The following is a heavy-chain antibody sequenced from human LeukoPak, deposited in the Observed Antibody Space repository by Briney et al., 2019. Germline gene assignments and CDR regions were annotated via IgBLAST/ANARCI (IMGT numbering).Heavy chain of an antibody. J-gene: IGHJ3*02. CDR2: INHSGST. CDR3: ARCYGYSSGWYLVDAFDI. V-gene: IGHV4-34*01. D-gene: IGHD6-19*01. Sequence: SETLSLTCAVYGGSFSGYYWSWIRQPPGKGLEWIGKINHSGSTNYNPSLKSRVTISVDTSKNQFSLKLSSVAAADTAVYYCARCYGYSSGWYLVDAFDIWGQGTMVTVSS. CDR1: GGSFSGYY.